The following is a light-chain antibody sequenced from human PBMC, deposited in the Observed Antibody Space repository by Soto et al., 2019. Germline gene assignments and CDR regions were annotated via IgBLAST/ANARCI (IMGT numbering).Light chain of an antibody. V-gene: IGLV2-8*01. CDR1: SSDVGGYNY. Sequence: QSALTQPPSASGSPGQSVTIAFTGTSSDVGGYNYVSWYQHHPDKAPKLIIYEVYKRPSGVPDRFSGSKSGNTASLTVSGLQAEDEAEYYCSSYAASDSFVVFSGGTKLTVL. CDR3: SSYAASDSFVV. CDR2: EVY. J-gene: IGLJ2*01.